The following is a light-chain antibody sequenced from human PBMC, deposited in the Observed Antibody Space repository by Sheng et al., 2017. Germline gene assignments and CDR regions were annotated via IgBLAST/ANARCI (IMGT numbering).Light chain of an antibody. V-gene: IGLV2-18*02. J-gene: IGLJ3*02. CDR1: NSDVGSYNR. Sequence: QSALTQPASVSGSPGQSITISCTGTNSDVGSYNRVSWYQQPPGTAPKLMIYEVNNRPSGVPDRFSGSKSGNTASLTISGLQAEDEADYYCSSYTTSSTWVFGGGTKLTVL. CDR3: SSYTTSSTWV. CDR2: EVN.